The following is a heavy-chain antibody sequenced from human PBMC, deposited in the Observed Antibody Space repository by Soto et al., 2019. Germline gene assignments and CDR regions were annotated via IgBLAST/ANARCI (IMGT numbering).Heavy chain of an antibody. Sequence: SETLSLTCTVSGCSISSYYWSWIRQPPGKGLEWIGYIYYSGSTNYNPSLKSRVTISVDTSKNQFSLKLSSVTAADTAVYYCARHNYGSGSYPYYYYYYMDVWGKGTTVTVSS. CDR3: ARHNYGSGSYPYYYYYYMDV. CDR2: IYYSGST. CDR1: GCSISSYY. V-gene: IGHV4-59*08. D-gene: IGHD3-10*01. J-gene: IGHJ6*03.